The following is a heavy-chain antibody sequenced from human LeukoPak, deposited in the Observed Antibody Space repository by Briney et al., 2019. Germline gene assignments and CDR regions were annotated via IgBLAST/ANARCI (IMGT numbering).Heavy chain of an antibody. CDR2: MNPNSGNT. CDR1: GYTFTSYD. J-gene: IGHJ6*03. D-gene: IGHD3-22*01. Sequence: GASVKVSCKASGYTFTSYDINWVRQATGQGLEWMGWMNPNSGNTGYAQKFQGRVTMTRNTSISTAYMELSSLRSEATAVYYCARGGGYYKYYYYYYMDVWGKGTTVTVSS. V-gene: IGHV1-8*01. CDR3: ARGGGYYKYYYYYYMDV.